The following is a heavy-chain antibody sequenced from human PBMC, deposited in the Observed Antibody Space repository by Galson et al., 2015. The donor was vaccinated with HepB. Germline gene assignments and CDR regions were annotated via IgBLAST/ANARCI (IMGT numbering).Heavy chain of an antibody. V-gene: IGHV6-1*01. D-gene: IGHD2-2*01. Sequence: CAISGDSVSSNSAAWNWIRQSPSRGLEWLGRTYYRSKWYNDYAVSVKSRITINPDTSKNQFSLQLNSVTPEDTALYYCARGIVVVPAAAKVRYYYYMDVWAKGTTFTFSS. CDR2: TYYRSKWYN. CDR3: ARGIVVVPAAAKVRYYYYMDV. CDR1: GDSVSSNSAA. J-gene: IGHJ6*03.